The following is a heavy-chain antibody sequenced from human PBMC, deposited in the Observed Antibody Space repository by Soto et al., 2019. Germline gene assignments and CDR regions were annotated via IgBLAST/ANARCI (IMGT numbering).Heavy chain of an antibody. J-gene: IGHJ6*02. D-gene: IGHD3-10*01. V-gene: IGHV3-48*02. Sequence: EMQLVESGGGLVQPGGSLRLSCAASGFAFSGYGMSWVRQAPGKGLEWISHISSSGSNKYYTDSVKGRITVSRDNAKNSLYLQMNSLRDEDTAVYYCARGLAVVRFYYYYGMDIWGQGTTVTVSS. CDR1: GFAFSGYG. CDR2: ISSSGSNK. CDR3: ARGLAVVRFYYYYGMDI.